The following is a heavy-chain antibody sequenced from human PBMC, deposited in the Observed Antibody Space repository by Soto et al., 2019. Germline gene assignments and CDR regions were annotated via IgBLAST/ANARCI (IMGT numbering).Heavy chain of an antibody. J-gene: IGHJ6*02. V-gene: IGHV3-15*07. CDR1: AFSLSNVW. D-gene: IGHD2-15*01. CDR2: IKSKTDGGTT. Sequence: GGSLRLSCAAFAFSLSNVWMNWVRPAPGKGLEWVGRIKSKTDGGTTDVAAPVKGRFTISRDDSKNTLYLQMSSLKTEDTAVYYCTTDLLRYYVMDVWGQGTTVTVSS. CDR3: TTDLLRYYVMDV.